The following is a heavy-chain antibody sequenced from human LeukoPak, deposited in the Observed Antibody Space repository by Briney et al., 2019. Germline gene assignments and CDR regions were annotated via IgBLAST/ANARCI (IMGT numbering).Heavy chain of an antibody. CDR3: TTDPLYYYDSSGPFSYFDY. D-gene: IGHD3-22*01. V-gene: IGHV3-15*01. CDR1: GFTLSNAW. J-gene: IGHJ4*02. CDR2: IKSRTDGGTT. Sequence: GGSLRLSCAASGFTLSNAWMSWVRQAPGKGLEWVGRIKSRTDGGTTDYAAPVKGRFTISRDDSRNTLYLQMNSLKTEDTALYYCTTDPLYYYDSSGPFSYFDYWGQGTLVTVSS.